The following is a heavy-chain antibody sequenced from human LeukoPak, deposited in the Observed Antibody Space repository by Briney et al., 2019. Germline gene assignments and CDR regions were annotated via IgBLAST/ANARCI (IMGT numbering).Heavy chain of an antibody. J-gene: IGHJ4*02. D-gene: IGHD5/OR15-5a*01. CDR1: GFTFSTYA. V-gene: IGHV3-9*01. Sequence: HPGGSLRLSCAASGFTFSTYAMSWVRQAPGKGLEWVSGISWNGGSIAYADSVMGRFTISRDNAKKSLHLEVNSLRLEDTALYYCARDIVAHSVYEFDYWGQGTLVTVSS. CDR3: ARDIVAHSVYEFDY. CDR2: ISWNGGSI.